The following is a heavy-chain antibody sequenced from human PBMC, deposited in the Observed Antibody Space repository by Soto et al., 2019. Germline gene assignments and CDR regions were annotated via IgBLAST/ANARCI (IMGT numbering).Heavy chain of an antibody. J-gene: IGHJ4*02. CDR1: GGSVSSGSYY. V-gene: IGHV4-61*01. Sequence: SETLSLTCTVSGGSVSSGSYYWSWIRQPPGKGLEWIGYIYYSGSTNYNPSLKSRVTISVDTSKNQFSLKLSSVTAADTAVYYCARSRNRGGRYFDYWGQGTLVTVSS. CDR2: IYYSGST. D-gene: IGHD6-25*01. CDR3: ARSRNRGGRYFDY.